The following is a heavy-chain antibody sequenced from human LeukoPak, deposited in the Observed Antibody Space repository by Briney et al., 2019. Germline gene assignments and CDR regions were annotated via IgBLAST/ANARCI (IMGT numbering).Heavy chain of an antibody. J-gene: IGHJ4*02. Sequence: ASVKVSCKASGYTFTDYTMHWLRQAPGQRLDWMGWINGGSGYTKYSPEFQGRVTITRDTSASTAHMELSSLRSEDTAVYYCANPRYDSSGYYYVDWGQGTLVTVSS. CDR2: INGGSGYT. D-gene: IGHD3-22*01. CDR3: ANPRYDSSGYYYVD. CDR1: GYTFTDYT. V-gene: IGHV1-3*01.